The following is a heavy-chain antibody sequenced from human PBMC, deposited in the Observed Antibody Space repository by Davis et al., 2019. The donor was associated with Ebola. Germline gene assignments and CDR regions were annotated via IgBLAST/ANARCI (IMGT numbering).Heavy chain of an antibody. CDR1: GGSFSGYY. D-gene: IGHD6-19*01. J-gene: IGHJ6*02. CDR2: INHSGST. Sequence: SETLSRTCAVYGGSFSGYYWSWIRQPPGKGLEWIGEINHSGSTNYNPSLKSRVTISVDTSKNQFSLKLSSVTAADTAVYYCARVRYSSGFFHEPYYYYGMDVWGQGTTVTVSS. V-gene: IGHV4-34*01. CDR3: ARVRYSSGFFHEPYYYYGMDV.